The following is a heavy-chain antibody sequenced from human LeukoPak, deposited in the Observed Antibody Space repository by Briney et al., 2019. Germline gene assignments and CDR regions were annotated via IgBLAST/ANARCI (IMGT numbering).Heavy chain of an antibody. CDR3: ARDILEYSSSSFDY. Sequence: TPSETLSLTCAVYGGSFSGYYWSWIRQPPGKGLEWIGEINHSGSTNYNPSLKSRVTISVDTSKNQFSLKLSSVTAADTAVYYCARDILEYSSSSFDYWGQGTLVTVSS. CDR2: INHSGST. D-gene: IGHD6-6*01. J-gene: IGHJ4*02. CDR1: GGSFSGYY. V-gene: IGHV4-34*01.